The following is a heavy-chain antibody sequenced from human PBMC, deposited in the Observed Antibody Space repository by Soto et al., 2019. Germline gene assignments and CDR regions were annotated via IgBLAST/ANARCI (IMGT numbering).Heavy chain of an antibody. CDR2: IFSNDEK. V-gene: IGHV2-26*01. CDR1: GFSLSNARMG. Sequence: QVTLKESGPVLVKPTETLTLTCTVSGFSLSNARMGVSWICQPPGKALEWLAHIFSNDEKSYSTSLKSRLTISKDTSKSQVVLTMTNMDPVDPATYYCARMMVVAATMWWFDPWGQGTLVTVSS. J-gene: IGHJ5*02. D-gene: IGHD2-15*01. CDR3: ARMMVVAATMWWFDP.